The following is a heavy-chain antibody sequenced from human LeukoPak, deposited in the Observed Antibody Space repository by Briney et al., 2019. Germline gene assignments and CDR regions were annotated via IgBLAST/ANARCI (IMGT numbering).Heavy chain of an antibody. Sequence: GGSLRLSCAASGFTFSSYAMHWVRQAPGKGLEWVAVISYDGSNKYYADSVKGRFTISRDNSKNTLYLQMNSLRAEDTAVYYCARDGDYSNIYYYYYYTDVWGKGTTVTVSS. CDR2: ISYDGSNK. D-gene: IGHD4-11*01. CDR3: ARDGDYSNIYYYYYYTDV. J-gene: IGHJ6*03. V-gene: IGHV3-30-3*01. CDR1: GFTFSSYA.